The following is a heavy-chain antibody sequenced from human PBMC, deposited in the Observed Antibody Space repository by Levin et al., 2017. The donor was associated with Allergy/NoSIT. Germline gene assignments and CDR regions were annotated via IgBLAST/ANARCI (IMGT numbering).Heavy chain of an antibody. V-gene: IGHV4-59*01. CDR1: GGSIRSYY. J-gene: IGHJ3*02. D-gene: IGHD4-23*01. CDR2: IYYTGST. Sequence: AVSGGSIRSYYWSWIRQPPGKGLEWIGYIYYTGSTNYNPSLKSRVTISVDTSKNQFSLNLSSVTAADTAVYYCARADYGGKGAFDIWGQGTMVTVSS. CDR3: ARADYGGKGAFDI.